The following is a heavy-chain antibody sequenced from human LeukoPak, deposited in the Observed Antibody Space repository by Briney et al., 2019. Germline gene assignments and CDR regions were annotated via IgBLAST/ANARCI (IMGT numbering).Heavy chain of an antibody. CDR2: IWSDGSNR. Sequence: PGGSLRLSCATSGFTYYHYGMHWVRQAPGGGLEWVAVIWSDGSNRFYADPVKGRFTISRDNSQKTVYLHMNILRAEDTALYYCAKDAERGFDYSNSLQYWGRGTLVTVSS. CDR3: AKDAERGFDYSNSLQY. V-gene: IGHV3-33*06. CDR1: GFTYYHYG. D-gene: IGHD4-11*01. J-gene: IGHJ4*02.